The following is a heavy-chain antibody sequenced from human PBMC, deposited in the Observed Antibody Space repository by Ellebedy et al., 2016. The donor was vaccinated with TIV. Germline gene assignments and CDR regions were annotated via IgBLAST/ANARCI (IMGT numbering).Heavy chain of an antibody. J-gene: IGHJ6*02. CDR3: ARETIVGVVTASHPHDGMDV. D-gene: IGHD2-21*02. CDR2: IWYDGSNK. V-gene: IGHV3-33*01. CDR1: GFTFSSYG. Sequence: PGGSLRLSCAASGFTFSSYGMHWVRQAPGKGLEWVAVIWYDGSNKYYADSVKGRFTISRDNSKNTLYLQMNSLRAEDTAVYYCARETIVGVVTASHPHDGMDVWGQGTTVTVSS.